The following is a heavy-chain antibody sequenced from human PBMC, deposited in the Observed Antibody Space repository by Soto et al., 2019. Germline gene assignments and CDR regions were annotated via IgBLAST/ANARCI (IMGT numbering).Heavy chain of an antibody. V-gene: IGHV3-30*03. CDR1: RFTFSSYG. J-gene: IGHJ4*02. Sequence: QVQLVEAGGGVVQPGRSLTLSCAASRFTFSSYGMHWVRRAPGKGLGWVALISDDGSKKYYAESVKGRFTISRDNSKDQLWLQGNSQRAEYRAVYYCAGDGGGDFDYWGQGTLVTVSS. CDR3: AGDGGGDFDY. CDR2: ISDDGSKK. D-gene: IGHD3-16*01.